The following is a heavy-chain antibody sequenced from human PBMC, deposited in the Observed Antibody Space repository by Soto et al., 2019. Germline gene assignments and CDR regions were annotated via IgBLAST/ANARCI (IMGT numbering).Heavy chain of an antibody. D-gene: IGHD3-10*01. CDR1: GFTFSSYD. CDR3: LSDRITMVRGDYYGMDV. CDR2: ISSAGDT. V-gene: IGHV3-13*01. J-gene: IGHJ6*02. Sequence: GGSLRLSCAAAGFTFSSYDMHWVRQGTGKGLEWVSAISSAGDTYYTGSVKGRFTISRENAKNSLFLQMNSLRAEDTAVYYCLSDRITMVRGDYYGMDVWGQGTTVTVSS.